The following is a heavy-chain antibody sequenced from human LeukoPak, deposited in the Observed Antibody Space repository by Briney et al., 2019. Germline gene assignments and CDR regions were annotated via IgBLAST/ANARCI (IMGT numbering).Heavy chain of an antibody. J-gene: IGHJ4*02. CDR2: IYYSGST. CDR3: AGIRVVGATTVDY. V-gene: IGHV4-39*01. CDR1: GGSISSSSYY. Sequence: SETLSLTCTVSGGSISSSSYYWGWIRQPPGKGLEWIVSIYYSGSTYYTPSLKSRVTISVDTSKNQFSLKLSSVTAADTAVYYCAGIRVVGATTVDYWGREPWSPSPQ. D-gene: IGHD1-26*01.